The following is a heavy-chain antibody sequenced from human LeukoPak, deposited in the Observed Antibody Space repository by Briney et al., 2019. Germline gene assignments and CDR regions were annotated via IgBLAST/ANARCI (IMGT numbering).Heavy chain of an antibody. CDR2: IYPGDSDT. Sequence: GESLKISCKGSGYSFSIYWIGWVRQMPGKGLEWMGIIYPGDSDTRYSPSFQGQVTISADKSISTAYLQWSSLKASDTAMYYCARRPIGYSSGWAYNWFDPWGQGTLVTVSS. V-gene: IGHV5-51*01. D-gene: IGHD6-19*01. J-gene: IGHJ5*02. CDR3: ARRPIGYSSGWAYNWFDP. CDR1: GYSFSIYW.